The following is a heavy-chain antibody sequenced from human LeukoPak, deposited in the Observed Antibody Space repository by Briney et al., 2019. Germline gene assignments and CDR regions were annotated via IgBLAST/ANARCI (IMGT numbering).Heavy chain of an antibody. CDR3: ARGSGLVVRGDYFDY. V-gene: IGHV3-33*01. D-gene: IGHD3-10*01. Sequence: GGSLRLSCAASGFPFSRYGMHWVRQAPGKGRVGVAIIWYDGSEKYYGESVKGRVTISRDSSKSTVYRQMNSLRVEDTAVYYCARGSGLVVRGDYFDYWGQGTLVTVSS. CDR2: IWYDGSEK. J-gene: IGHJ4*02. CDR1: GFPFSRYG.